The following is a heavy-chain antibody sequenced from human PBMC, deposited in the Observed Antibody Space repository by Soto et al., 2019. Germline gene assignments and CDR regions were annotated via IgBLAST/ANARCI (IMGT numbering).Heavy chain of an antibody. CDR3: ARGCGTILATLP. CDR1: GYTFTGYY. J-gene: IGHJ5*02. CDR2: INPNSGGT. V-gene: IGHV1-2*02. D-gene: IGHD3-3*01. Sequence: ASVKVSCKASGYTFTGYYIHWVRQAPGQGLEWMGYINPNSGGTKYAPRFQGRVTMTSDTSIRTAYMDLNNLRSDDTAVYYCARGCGTILATLPWGPGTLLTVSS.